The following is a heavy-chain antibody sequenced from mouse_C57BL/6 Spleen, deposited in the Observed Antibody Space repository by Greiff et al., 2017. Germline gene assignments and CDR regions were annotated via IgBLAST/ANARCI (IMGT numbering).Heavy chain of an antibody. J-gene: IGHJ3*01. CDR1: GYTFTDYE. V-gene: IGHV1-15*01. CDR3: TREVYYYGSRGFAY. CDR2: IDPETGGT. D-gene: IGHD1-1*01. Sequence: QVQLQQSGAELVRPGASVTLSCKASGYTFTDYEMHWVKQTPVHGLEWIGAIDPETGGTAYNQKFKGKAILTADKSSSTAYMELRSLTSEDSPVYYCTREVYYYGSRGFAYWGQGTLVTVSA.